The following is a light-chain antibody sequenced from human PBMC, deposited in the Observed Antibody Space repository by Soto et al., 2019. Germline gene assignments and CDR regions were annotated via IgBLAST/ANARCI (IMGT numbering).Light chain of an antibody. CDR2: AAS. V-gene: IGKV1-39*01. CDR1: QSISSY. Sequence: DIQMTQSPSSLSASVGDRVTITCRASQSISSYLNWYQQKPGKAPKLLIYAASSLQSGVPSRFSCSVSGTDFTLTISSLQPEDFATYYCQQSYSTPGTFGQGTKVDI. J-gene: IGKJ1*01. CDR3: QQSYSTPGT.